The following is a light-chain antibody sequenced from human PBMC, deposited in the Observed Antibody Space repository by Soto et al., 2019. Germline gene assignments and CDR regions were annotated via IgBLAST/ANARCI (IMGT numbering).Light chain of an antibody. CDR2: WAS. J-gene: IGKJ1*01. CDR3: QQYYSTPRT. CDR1: QSVLYNSNNKNY. V-gene: IGKV4-1*01. Sequence: DIVMTQSPDSLAVSLGERATINCKSSQSVLYNSNNKNYLAWYQQKPGQSPKLLIYWASIRQSGVPDRFRGRGSGTDFTLTIRSLQAEDVASDYCQQYYSTPRTFGQGTKVEIK.